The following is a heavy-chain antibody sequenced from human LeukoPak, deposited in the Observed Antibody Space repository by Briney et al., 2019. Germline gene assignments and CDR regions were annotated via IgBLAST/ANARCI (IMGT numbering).Heavy chain of an antibody. J-gene: IGHJ5*02. V-gene: IGHV4-34*01. Sequence: SETLSLTCAVYGGSFSGYYWSWIRQPPGKGLEWIGEINHSGSTNYNPSLKSRVTISVDTSKNRFSLKLSSVTAADTAVYYCARVGRRGYRVNNWFDPWGQGTLVTVSS. CDR2: INHSGST. CDR3: ARVGRRGYRVNNWFDP. CDR1: GGSFSGYY. D-gene: IGHD5-18*01.